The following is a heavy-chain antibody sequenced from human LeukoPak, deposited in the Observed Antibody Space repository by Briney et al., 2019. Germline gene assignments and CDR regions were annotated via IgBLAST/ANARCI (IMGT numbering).Heavy chain of an antibody. J-gene: IGHJ5*02. CDR3: AIKTGYSSGWYPTFDP. CDR2: IYTSGST. CDR1: GGSISSYY. Sequence: SETLSLTCTVSGGSISSYYWSWIRQPAGKGLEWIGRIYTSGSTNYNPSLKSRVTMSVDTSKNQFSLKLSSVTAADTAVYYCAIKTGYSSGWYPTFDPWGQGTLVTVSS. D-gene: IGHD6-19*01. V-gene: IGHV4-4*07.